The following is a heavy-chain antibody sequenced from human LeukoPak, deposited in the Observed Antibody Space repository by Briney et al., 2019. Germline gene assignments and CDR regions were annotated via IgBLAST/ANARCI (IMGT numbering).Heavy chain of an antibody. J-gene: IGHJ6*02. CDR1: GYTFTSYG. CDR2: ISAYNGNT. CDR3: ARGGMHCSSTSCYGMDV. D-gene: IGHD2-2*01. Sequence: ASVKVSCKASGYTFTSYGISWVRQAPGQGLEWMGWISAYNGNTNYAQKLQGRVTMTTDTSTSTAYMELRSLRSDDTAVYYCARGGMHCSSTSCYGMDVRGQGTTVTVSS. V-gene: IGHV1-18*01.